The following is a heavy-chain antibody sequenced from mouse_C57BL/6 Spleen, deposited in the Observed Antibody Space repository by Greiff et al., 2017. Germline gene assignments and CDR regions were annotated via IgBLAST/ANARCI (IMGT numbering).Heavy chain of an antibody. Sequence: EVKLQESGAELVRPGASVKLSCTASGFNIKDDYMHWVKQRPEQGLEWIGWIDPENGDTEYASKFQGKATITADTSSNTAYLQLSSLTSEDTAVYYCTIGPYWYFDVWGTGTTVTVSS. CDR3: TIGPYWYFDV. J-gene: IGHJ1*03. CDR1: GFNIKDDY. CDR2: IDPENGDT. V-gene: IGHV14-4*01.